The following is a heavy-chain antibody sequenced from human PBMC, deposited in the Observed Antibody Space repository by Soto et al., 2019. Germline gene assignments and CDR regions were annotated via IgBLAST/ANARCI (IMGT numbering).Heavy chain of an antibody. CDR1: GGSISSSSYY. CDR3: ARWGDTAGLSLPGFDI. D-gene: IGHD2-21*02. CDR2: IYYSGST. Sequence: SETLSLTCTVSGGSISSSSYYWGWIRQPPGKGLEWIGSIYYSGSTYYNPSLKSRVTISVDTSKNQFSLKLSSVTAADTAIYYCARWGDTAGLSLPGFDIWGHGTMVT. V-gene: IGHV4-39*01. J-gene: IGHJ3*02.